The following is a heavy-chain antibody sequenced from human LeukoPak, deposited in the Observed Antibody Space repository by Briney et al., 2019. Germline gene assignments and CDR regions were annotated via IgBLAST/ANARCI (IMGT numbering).Heavy chain of an antibody. CDR1: GGSISGYY. Sequence: SETLSLTCTVSGGSISGYYWSWIRQPPGKGLEWIGYIYTSGSTNYNPSLKSRVTISVDTSKNQFSLKLSSVTAADTAVYYCARQYSSSSSSDYWGQGTLVTVSS. D-gene: IGHD6-6*01. CDR3: ARQYSSSSSSDY. J-gene: IGHJ4*02. CDR2: IYTSGST. V-gene: IGHV4-4*09.